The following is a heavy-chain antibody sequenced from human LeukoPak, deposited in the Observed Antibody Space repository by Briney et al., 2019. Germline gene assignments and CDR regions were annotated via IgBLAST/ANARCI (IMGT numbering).Heavy chain of an antibody. CDR2: INNRSSTI. CDR3: ARDPGVNYYYFDH. Sequence: GGSLRLSCAASGFTFSHSAMNWVRQAPGKGLEWVSFINNRSSTIYYADSVKGRFTISRDNAKNSLYLQMNSLRAEETAVYYCARDPGVNYYYFDHWGQGTLVIVSS. V-gene: IGHV3-48*04. CDR1: GFTFSHSA. J-gene: IGHJ4*02. D-gene: IGHD5-24*01.